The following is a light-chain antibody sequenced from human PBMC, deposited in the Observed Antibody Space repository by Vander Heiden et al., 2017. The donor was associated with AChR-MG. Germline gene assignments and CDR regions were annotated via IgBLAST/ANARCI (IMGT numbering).Light chain of an antibody. CDR2: DAY. CDR3: QQSHELPHT. J-gene: IGKJ4*01. V-gene: IGKV1-33*01. Sequence: DIHMTQSPSSLSASVGDRVTITCQTSQDISNYVNWYFQRPGEAPKLLIYDAYNLEAGVPSRFSGSGSGTEFTFTISSLQPEDVATYYCQQSHELPHTFGGGTKVEIK. CDR1: QDISNY.